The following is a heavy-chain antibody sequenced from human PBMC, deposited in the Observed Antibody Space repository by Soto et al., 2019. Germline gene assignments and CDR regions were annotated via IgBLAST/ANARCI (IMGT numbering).Heavy chain of an antibody. CDR2: VSGSGGTT. Sequence: GGSLRLSCAASGFTFSSSAMGWVRQAPGKGLKWVSSVSGSGGTTYYAVSVKGGFTVSRDNSQHTLSLHMNSLRAEDTTVYYCAKMAYFGDTPGGDYWGQGTLVTVSS. CDR3: AKMAYFGDTPGGDY. J-gene: IGHJ4*02. D-gene: IGHD3-10*01. CDR1: GFTFSSSA. V-gene: IGHV3-23*01.